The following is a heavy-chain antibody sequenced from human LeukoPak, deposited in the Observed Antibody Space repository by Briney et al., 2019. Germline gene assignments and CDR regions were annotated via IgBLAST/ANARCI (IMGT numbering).Heavy chain of an antibody. CDR1: GFTFSDYY. D-gene: IGHD5-18*01. J-gene: IGHJ4*02. V-gene: IGHV3-11*06. Sequence: GGSLRLSCAASGFTFSDYYVSWIRQAPGKGLEWVSYISSSNSYTNYADSVKGRFTISRDNAKNSLYLQMNSLRAEDTAVYYCAPGTYSYGYLFDYWGQGTLVTVSS. CDR3: APGTYSYGYLFDY. CDR2: ISSSNSYT.